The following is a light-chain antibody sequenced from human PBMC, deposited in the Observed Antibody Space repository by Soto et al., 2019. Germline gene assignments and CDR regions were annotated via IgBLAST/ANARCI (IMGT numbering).Light chain of an antibody. Sequence: EIVLTQSPATLSLSPGERATLSCRASQSVSNFLAWYQQKPGQAPRLLIYPASNRATGIPARFSGSGSGTDFTLTSSTLEPEDFAVYYCQQHINRLSFGGGTKVEIK. CDR2: PAS. V-gene: IGKV3-11*01. CDR3: QQHINRLS. J-gene: IGKJ4*01. CDR1: QSVSNF.